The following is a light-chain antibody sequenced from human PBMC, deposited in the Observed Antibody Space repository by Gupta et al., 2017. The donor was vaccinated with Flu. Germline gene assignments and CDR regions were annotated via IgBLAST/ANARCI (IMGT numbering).Light chain of an antibody. CDR3: QQDDNLPRT. CDR2: GAS. J-gene: IGKJ1*01. Sequence: DIQMTQSPSSLSASVGDRVTITCQASQEISKYLNWYQQRRGKAPKLLIYGASNLQTGVPSRFSGSGSGTDFTFTISSLQPEDVATYYCQQDDNLPRTFGQGTKVEIK. CDR1: QEISKY. V-gene: IGKV1-33*01.